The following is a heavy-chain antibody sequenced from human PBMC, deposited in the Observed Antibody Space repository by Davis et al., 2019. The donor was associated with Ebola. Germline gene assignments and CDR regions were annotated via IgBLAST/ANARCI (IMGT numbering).Heavy chain of an antibody. CDR2: IYSGGGT. V-gene: IGHV3-53*01. J-gene: IGHJ4*02. CDR3: ASLHDSGYVSDY. Sequence: PGGSLRLSCAASGFTVSSNYMSWVRQAPGKGLEWVSVIYSGGGTYYADSVKGRFTISRDNAKNLMYLQLNGLRGEDTAVYYCASLHDSGYVSDYWGQGTLVTVSS. D-gene: IGHD5-12*01. CDR1: GFTVSSNY.